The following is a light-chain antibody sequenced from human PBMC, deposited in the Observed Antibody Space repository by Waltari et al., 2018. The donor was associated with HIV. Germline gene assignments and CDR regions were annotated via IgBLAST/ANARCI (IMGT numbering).Light chain of an antibody. Sequence: DIEMTQSPSTLSASVGDTVTITCRTSENIGNWLAWYQMKPGKAPDLLIYRASTLKSGVPSRFSGRGSGTEFALTGRGLQPDDFGTFFCQQYNVYPWTFGQGTRVDLK. CDR1: ENIGNW. CDR2: RAS. V-gene: IGKV1-5*03. J-gene: IGKJ1*01. CDR3: QQYNVYPWT.